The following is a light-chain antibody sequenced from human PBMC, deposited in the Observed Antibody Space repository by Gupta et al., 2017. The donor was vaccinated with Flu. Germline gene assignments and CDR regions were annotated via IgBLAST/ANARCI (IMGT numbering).Light chain of an antibody. V-gene: IGKV1-39*01. CDR1: QSINTY. Sequence: MTQSPSSLSAYVGDRVTITCRASQSINTYLNWYQQKAGKAPRVLIYGASNLQRGVPSRFSGSGSGTEFTLTISSLQPADFATYYCQQSDSAPVTFGQGTKLEIK. CDR2: GAS. J-gene: IGKJ2*01. CDR3: QQSDSAPVT.